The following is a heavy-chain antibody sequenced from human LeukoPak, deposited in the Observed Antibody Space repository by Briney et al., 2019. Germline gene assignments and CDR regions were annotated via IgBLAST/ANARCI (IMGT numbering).Heavy chain of an antibody. V-gene: IGHV4-39*01. CDR2: LDSSGST. D-gene: IGHD4-23*01. Sequence: SETLSLTCTVSGGSISSRSDYWGWIRQTPGKGLEWIGNLDSSGSTYYNPSLKSRVTISVGTSKNQFSLNLRSVTAADTAIYFCSRSHDYGGLNFYYYMDVWGKGTRVTVSS. CDR1: GGSISSRSDY. J-gene: IGHJ6*03. CDR3: SRSHDYGGLNFYYYMDV.